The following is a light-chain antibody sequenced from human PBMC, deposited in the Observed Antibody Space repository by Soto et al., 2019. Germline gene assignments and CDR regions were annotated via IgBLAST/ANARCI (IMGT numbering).Light chain of an antibody. Sequence: QSVLTQPASVSGSPGQSITISCTGTGSDVGGYNYVSWYQQHPGKAPKLMIYDVSNRPSGVSNRFSGSKSGNTASLTISGLQAEDEADYYCSSYTSSSTLEGVFGTGTKVTVL. CDR2: DVS. CDR1: GSDVGGYNY. J-gene: IGLJ1*01. V-gene: IGLV2-14*01. CDR3: SSYTSSSTLEGV.